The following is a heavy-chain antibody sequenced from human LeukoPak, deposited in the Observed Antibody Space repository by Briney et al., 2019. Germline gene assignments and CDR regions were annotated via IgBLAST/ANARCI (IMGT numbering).Heavy chain of an antibody. V-gene: IGHV3-30*18. CDR3: AKDRLGTLDAFDI. CDR2: ISYDGNNK. CDR1: GSTFSSYG. D-gene: IGHD3-9*01. J-gene: IGHJ3*02. Sequence: GGSLRLSCAASGSTFSSYGMHWVRQAPGKGLEWMAVISYDGNNKYYADSVKGRFTISRDNSKNTLYLQIDSLRAEDTAVYYCAKDRLGTLDAFDIWGQGTMVTVSS.